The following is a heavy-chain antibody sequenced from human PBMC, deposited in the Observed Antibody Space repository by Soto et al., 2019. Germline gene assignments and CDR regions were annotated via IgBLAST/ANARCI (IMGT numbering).Heavy chain of an antibody. CDR1: GGSFRSYA. Sequence: QVQLVQSGAEVRKPVSSVKVSCRASGGSFRSYAVNWVRQAPGQGLEWMGGIIPIFGRPTYAETVKGRLTITADDSTDTVYMELGGLTPADTAIYYCATMTTSSWFKYFEPWGQGSLVTVSS. CDR2: IIPIFGRP. D-gene: IGHD2-2*01. J-gene: IGHJ5*02. V-gene: IGHV1-69*01. CDR3: ATMTTSSWFKYFEP.